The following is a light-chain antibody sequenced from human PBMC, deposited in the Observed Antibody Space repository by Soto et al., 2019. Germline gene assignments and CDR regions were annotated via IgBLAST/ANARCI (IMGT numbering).Light chain of an antibody. CDR2: AAS. CDR3: QQSYSTPRT. Sequence: DIQMTQSPSSLSASVVDRVTITCRASQSISSSLNWYLQKPGKAPKLLIYAASSLQSGVPSRFSGSVSGTEFTLTISSLQPEDFATYYCQQSYSTPRTFVPGTKVDIK. V-gene: IGKV1-39*01. CDR1: QSISSS. J-gene: IGKJ3*01.